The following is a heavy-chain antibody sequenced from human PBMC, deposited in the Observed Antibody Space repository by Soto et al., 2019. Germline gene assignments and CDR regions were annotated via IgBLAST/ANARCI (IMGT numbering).Heavy chain of an antibody. CDR3: AKGNRDGDSDY. D-gene: IGHD3-10*01. J-gene: IGHJ4*02. CDR2: IDTSDSYT. V-gene: IGHV5-10-1*01. Sequence: GESPKISCKSPGYSFSSYWISWVRQMPGKGLECMGRIDTSDSYTNYSPSFQGHVTISADKSISTAYLQWSSLKASDTAMYYCAKGNRDGDSDYWGQGTLVTVSS. CDR1: GYSFSSYW.